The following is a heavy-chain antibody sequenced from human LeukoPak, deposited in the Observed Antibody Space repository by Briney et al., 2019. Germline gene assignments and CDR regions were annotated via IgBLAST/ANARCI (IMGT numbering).Heavy chain of an antibody. V-gene: IGHV1-2*02. CDR2: INPNTGGT. CDR3: ASYPRYSSSPPFDY. J-gene: IGHJ4*02. CDR1: GYSFTGQD. D-gene: IGHD6-6*01. Sequence: ASVKVSSKASGYSFTGQDMHWVRQAPGQGLEWMGWINPNTGGTNYAQKFQGRVTMTRDTTISAAFMELSRLTSDDTAVYYCASYPRYSSSPPFDYWGQGTLVTVSP.